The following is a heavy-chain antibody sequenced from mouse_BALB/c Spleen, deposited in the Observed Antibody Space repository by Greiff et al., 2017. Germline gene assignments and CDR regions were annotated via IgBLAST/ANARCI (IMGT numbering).Heavy chain of an antibody. Sequence: EVMLVESGGGLVQPGGSRKLSCAASGFTFSSFGMHWVRQAPEKGLEWVAYISSGSSTIYYADTVKGRFTISRDNPKNTLFLQMTSLRSEDTAMYYCARSGYDYSAMDYWGQGTSVTVSS. D-gene: IGHD3-1*01. CDR2: ISSGSSTI. CDR3: ARSGYDYSAMDY. J-gene: IGHJ4*01. V-gene: IGHV5-17*02. CDR1: GFTFSSFG.